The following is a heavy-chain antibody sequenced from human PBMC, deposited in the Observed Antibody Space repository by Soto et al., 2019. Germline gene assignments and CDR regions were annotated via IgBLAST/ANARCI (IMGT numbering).Heavy chain of an antibody. V-gene: IGHV4-59*01. J-gene: IGHJ4*02. D-gene: IGHD1-26*01. CDR2: SYYSGST. CDR1: GASIRSYY. CDR3: ARDQNGSPHFDY. Sequence: QVHLQESGPGLVKPSETLSLTCTVSGASIRSYYWSWIRQPPGKGLEWIGFSYYSGSTNYNPSLNSRVTISVDTSKNQFSLKLTSVTAADTAVYYCARDQNGSPHFDYWGQGILVNVSS.